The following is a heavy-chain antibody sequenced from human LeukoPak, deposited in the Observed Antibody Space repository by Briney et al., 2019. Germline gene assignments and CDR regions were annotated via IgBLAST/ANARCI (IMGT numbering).Heavy chain of an antibody. V-gene: IGHV3-66*01. Sequence: EAGGSLRLSCAASGFTHDAYDTHWVRHAPGKGLEWVSIIYYGGNTFYPDSVKCRFTISRDNSKNTLYLQINSLRAEDTAVYYCAALSGVGVRIGFDHWGQGALVVVSS. CDR2: IYYGGNT. J-gene: IGHJ4*02. CDR3: AALSGVGVRIGFDH. CDR1: GFTHDAYD. D-gene: IGHD1-26*01.